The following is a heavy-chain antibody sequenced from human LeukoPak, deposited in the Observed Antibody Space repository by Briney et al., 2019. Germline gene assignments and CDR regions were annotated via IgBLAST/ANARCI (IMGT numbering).Heavy chain of an antibody. J-gene: IGHJ4*02. V-gene: IGHV4-31*03. D-gene: IGHD4-23*01. CDR2: IYYSGST. CDR1: GGSISSGGYY. CDR3: ARQTTVVTPGVTYYFDY. Sequence: SQTLSLTCTVSGGSISSGGYYWSWIRQHPGKGLEWIGYIYYSGSTYYNPSLKSRVTISVDTSKNQFSLKLSSVTAADTAVYYCARQTTVVTPGVTYYFDYWGQGTLVTVSS.